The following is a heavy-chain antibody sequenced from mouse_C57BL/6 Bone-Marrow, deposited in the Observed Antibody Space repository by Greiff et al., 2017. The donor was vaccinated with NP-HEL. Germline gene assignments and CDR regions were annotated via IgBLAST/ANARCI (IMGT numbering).Heavy chain of an antibody. CDR1: GYTFTSYW. CDR3: ARGGGYDGYHWFAY. CDR2: IDPSDSST. J-gene: IGHJ3*01. D-gene: IGHD2-3*01. V-gene: IGHV1-69*01. Sequence: QVQLQQPGAELVMPGASVKLSCKASGYTFTSYWMHWVKQRPGQGLEWIGEIDPSDSSTNYNQKFKGQSTLTVDKSSSTAYMQLSSLTSEDSAVYYCARGGGYDGYHWFAYWGQGTLVTVSA.